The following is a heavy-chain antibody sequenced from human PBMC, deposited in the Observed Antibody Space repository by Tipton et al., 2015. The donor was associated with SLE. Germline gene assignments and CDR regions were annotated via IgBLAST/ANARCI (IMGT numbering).Heavy chain of an antibody. CDR2: IYTSGST. V-gene: IGHV4-61*02. CDR1: GGSISSGGYY. D-gene: IGHD2-8*01. CDR3: ARCPRYCTNGVCYTGAFDI. J-gene: IGHJ3*02. Sequence: TLSLTCTVSGGSISSGGYYWSWIRQPAGKGLEWIGRIYTSGSTNYNPSLKSRVTISVDTSKNQFSLKLSSVTAADTAVYYCARCPRYCTNGVCYTGAFDIWGQGTMVTVSS.